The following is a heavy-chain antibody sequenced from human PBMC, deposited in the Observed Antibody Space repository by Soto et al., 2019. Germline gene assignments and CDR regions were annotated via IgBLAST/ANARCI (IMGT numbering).Heavy chain of an antibody. V-gene: IGHV4-59*01. CDR2: IYYSGST. CDR1: GGSISSYY. J-gene: IGHJ4*02. CDR3: ARDRYGGYDY. Sequence: SETLSLTCTVSGGSISSYYWSWIRQPPGKGLEWIGYIYYSGSTNYNPSLKSRVTISVDTSKNQFSLKLSSVTAADTAVYYCARDRYGGYDYWGQGTLVTVSS. D-gene: IGHD5-12*01.